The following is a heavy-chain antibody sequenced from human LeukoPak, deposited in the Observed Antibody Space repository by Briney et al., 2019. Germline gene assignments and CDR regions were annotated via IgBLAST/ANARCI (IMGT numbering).Heavy chain of an antibody. V-gene: IGHV4-34*01. CDR1: VGSFSGYY. CDR3: GGAARRSGWFDP. Sequence: SETLSLTCAVYVGSFSGYYWSWIRQPPGKGLEWIGEINHSGSTNYNPSLKSRVTISVDTSKNQFSLKLSSVTAADTAVCYCGGAARRSGWFDPWGQGTLVTVSS. D-gene: IGHD6-6*01. CDR2: INHSGST. J-gene: IGHJ5*02.